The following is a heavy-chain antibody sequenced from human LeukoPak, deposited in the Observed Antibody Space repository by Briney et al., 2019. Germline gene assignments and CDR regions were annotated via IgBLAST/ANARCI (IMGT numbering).Heavy chain of an antibody. J-gene: IGHJ3*02. D-gene: IGHD2-15*01. CDR2: IYHSGST. CDR3: ARDRIVVVVAATPNAFDI. CDR1: GGSISSSNW. Sequence: SETLSLTCAVSGGSISSSNWWSWVRQPPGKGLEWIGEIYHSGSTNYNPSLKSRVTISVDKSKNQFSLKLSSVTAADTAVYYCARDRIVVVVAATPNAFDIWGQGTMVTVSS. V-gene: IGHV4-4*02.